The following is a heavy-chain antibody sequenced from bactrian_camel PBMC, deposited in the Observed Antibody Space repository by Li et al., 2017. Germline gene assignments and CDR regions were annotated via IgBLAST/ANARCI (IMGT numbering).Heavy chain of an antibody. J-gene: IGHJ4*01. D-gene: IGHD1*01. Sequence: HVQLVESGGGSVQAGGSLRLSCAASGYTFSRLCMGWVRVAPGTEREGVAGIDSDGTAFYADSVKGRFTISQDNDKNTLYLQMNSLKPEDSAVYYCAARKYCRNGICFTEGPLDYWGQGTQVTVS. CDR3: AARKYCRNGICFTEGPLDY. CDR2: IDSDGTA. V-gene: IGHV3S9*01. CDR1: GYTFSRLC.